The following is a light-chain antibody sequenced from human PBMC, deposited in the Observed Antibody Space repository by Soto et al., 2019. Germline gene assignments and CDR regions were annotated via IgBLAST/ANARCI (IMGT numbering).Light chain of an antibody. CDR3: SSYTSSDTQV. CDR2: EVS. Sequence: QFALTQPASVSGSPGQSITISCTGTSSDVGGFNYVSWYQQHPGKAPKLMIYEVSHRPSGVSNRFSGSKSGNTASLTISGLQAEDEADYYCSSYTSSDTQVFGGGTKLTVL. CDR1: SSDVGGFNY. V-gene: IGLV2-14*01. J-gene: IGLJ3*02.